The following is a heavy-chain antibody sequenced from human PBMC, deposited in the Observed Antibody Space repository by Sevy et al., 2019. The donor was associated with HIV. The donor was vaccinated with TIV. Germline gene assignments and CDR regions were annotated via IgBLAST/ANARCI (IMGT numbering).Heavy chain of an antibody. J-gene: IGHJ5*02. Sequence: GGSLRLSCAASGFTFSSYAMSWVRQAPGKGLEWVSAISGSGGSTYYADSVKGRFTISRDNSKNTLYLQMNSLRAEDTTVYYCAKARGVSNWFDPWGQGTLVTVSS. D-gene: IGHD3-10*01. CDR2: ISGSGGST. CDR1: GFTFSSYA. CDR3: AKARGVSNWFDP. V-gene: IGHV3-23*01.